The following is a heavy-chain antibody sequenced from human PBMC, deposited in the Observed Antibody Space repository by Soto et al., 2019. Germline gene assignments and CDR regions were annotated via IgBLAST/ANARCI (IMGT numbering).Heavy chain of an antibody. CDR2: IYWNDDK. Sequence: SGPTLVNPTQTLTLTCTFSGFSLSTSGVGVGWIRQPPGKALEWLALIYWNDDKRNSPSLKSRLTITKDTSKNQVVLKMANMDPVDTATYYCAQTRALHDFWSGSRHFFDYWGQGTLVTVSS. V-gene: IGHV2-5*01. CDR3: AQTRALHDFWSGSRHFFDY. D-gene: IGHD3-3*01. CDR1: GFSLSTSGVG. J-gene: IGHJ4*02.